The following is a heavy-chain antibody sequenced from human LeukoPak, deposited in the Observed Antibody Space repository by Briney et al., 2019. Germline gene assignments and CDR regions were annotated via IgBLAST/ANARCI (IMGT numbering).Heavy chain of an antibody. CDR2: INPNSGGT. V-gene: IGHV1-2*02. J-gene: IGHJ4*02. CDR3: ARSSNYYDSSGYYC. CDR1: GYTFTGYY. Sequence: ASVKVSCKASGYTFTGYYMHWVRQAPGQGLEWMGWINPNSGGTNYAQKFQGRVTMTRDTSISTAYMELSRLRSDDTAVYYCARSSNYYDSSGYYCWGQGTLVTVSS. D-gene: IGHD3-22*01.